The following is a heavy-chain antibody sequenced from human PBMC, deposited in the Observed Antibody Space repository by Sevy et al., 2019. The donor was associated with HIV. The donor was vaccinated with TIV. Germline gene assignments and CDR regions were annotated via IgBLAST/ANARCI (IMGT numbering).Heavy chain of an antibody. D-gene: IGHD3-22*01. J-gene: IGHJ3*02. CDR1: GFNFGSYA. V-gene: IGHV3-23*01. Sequence: GGSLRLSCAASGFNFGSYAMSWVRQAPGKGLEWVSAISGSGGSTYYADSVKGRFTISRDNSKNTLDFQMNSLRAEDTAIYYCAKDNHYDSRGYYYGMRPSEGAFDIWGQGTMVTVSS. CDR3: AKDNHYDSRGYYYGMRPSEGAFDI. CDR2: ISGSGGST.